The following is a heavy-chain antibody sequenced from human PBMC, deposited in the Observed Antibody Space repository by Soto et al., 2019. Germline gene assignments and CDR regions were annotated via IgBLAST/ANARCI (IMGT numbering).Heavy chain of an antibody. CDR3: VNSGYYHGVDV. CDR2: IKSKTDGGTV. V-gene: IGHV3-15*01. D-gene: IGHD1-20*01. J-gene: IGHJ6*02. Sequence: EVQLVESGGGLGKPGGSLRLSCEASGLTFTNAWMTWVRQAPGKGLEWVGRIKSKTDGGTVDYAAPVKGRFSISRDDSKNTWYLQLSSLKDEETAVYYCVNSGYYHGVDVWGQGTTVIVSS. CDR1: GLTFTNAW.